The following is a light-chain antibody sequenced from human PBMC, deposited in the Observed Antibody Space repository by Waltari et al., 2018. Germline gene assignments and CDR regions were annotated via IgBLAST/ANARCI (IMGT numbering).Light chain of an antibody. Sequence: QSALTQPASVSGSPGQSITISCTGTSSDIGGYNYVPWYQQHPGKAPKLMIYDVSKRPSGVSNRFSGSKSGNTVYLTISGLQTVDEADYYCSSYTSSSSRVFGTGTKVTVL. CDR3: SSYTSSSSRV. CDR1: SSDIGGYNY. V-gene: IGLV2-14*01. CDR2: DVS. J-gene: IGLJ1*01.